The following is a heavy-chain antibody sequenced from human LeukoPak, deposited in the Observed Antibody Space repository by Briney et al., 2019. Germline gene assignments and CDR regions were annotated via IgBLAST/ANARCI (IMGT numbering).Heavy chain of an antibody. CDR2: IYHSGST. Sequence: SETLSLTCTVSGYSISSGYYWGWIRQPPGKGLEWIGSIYHSGSTYYNPSLKGRVTISVDTSKNQFSLKLSSVTAADTAVYYCARAPPSDYDSSGPGAFDIWGQGTMVTVSS. CDR3: ARAPPSDYDSSGPGAFDI. CDR1: GYSISSGYY. J-gene: IGHJ3*02. D-gene: IGHD3-22*01. V-gene: IGHV4-38-2*02.